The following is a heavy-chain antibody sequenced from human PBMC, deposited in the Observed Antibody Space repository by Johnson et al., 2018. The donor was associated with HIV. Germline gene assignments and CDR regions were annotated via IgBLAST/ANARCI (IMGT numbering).Heavy chain of an antibody. J-gene: IGHJ3*02. V-gene: IGHV3-11*04. CDR2: IGSGGTTK. Sequence: QVQLVESGGGLVKPGGSLRLSCVASGFTFSDYYMSWIRQAPGKGLEWLSYIGSGGTTKYYTDSVKGRFTVSRDNSKNTLYLQMSSLRAEDTAVYYCARVQSLQWELLDGDAFDIWGQGTMVTVSS. CDR3: ARVQSLQWELLDGDAFDI. CDR1: GFTFSDYY. D-gene: IGHD1-26*01.